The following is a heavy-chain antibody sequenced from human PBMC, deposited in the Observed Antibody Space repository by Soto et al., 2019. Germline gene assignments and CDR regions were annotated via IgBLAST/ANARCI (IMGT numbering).Heavy chain of an antibody. V-gene: IGHV3-30*18. CDR3: AKDLWSSLSYYYGVDA. CDR1: GFTFSSYG. J-gene: IGHJ6*02. D-gene: IGHD3-3*01. Sequence: QVQLVESGGQVVEPGRSLRLSCAASGFTFSSYGMHWVRQAPGKGLEWVGVISSDGNYESYPDSMKGRFTISRDNSKNTLYLQMNSLRGEDTAVYYCAKDLWSSLSYYYGVDARGQGTPVTISS. CDR2: ISSDGNYE.